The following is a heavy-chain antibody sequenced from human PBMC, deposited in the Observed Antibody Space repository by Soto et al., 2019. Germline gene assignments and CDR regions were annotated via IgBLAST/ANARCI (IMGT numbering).Heavy chain of an antibody. J-gene: IGHJ4*02. CDR1: GFTFSNAW. CDR3: TTGAGAYYYDSSGPTHPYFDY. CDR2: IKSKTDGGTT. D-gene: IGHD3-22*01. Sequence: EVQLVESGGGLVKPGGSLRLSCAASGFTFSNAWMSWVRQAPGKGLEWVGRIKSKTDGGTTDYAAPVKGRFTISRDDSKNTLYLQMNSLKTEDTAVYYCTTGAGAYYYDSSGPTHPYFDYWGQGTLVTVSS. V-gene: IGHV3-15*01.